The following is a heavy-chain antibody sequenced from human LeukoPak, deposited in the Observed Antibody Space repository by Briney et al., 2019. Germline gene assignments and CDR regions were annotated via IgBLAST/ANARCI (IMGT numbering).Heavy chain of an antibody. D-gene: IGHD4-11*01. CDR1: GGTFSSYA. V-gene: IGHV1-69*01. Sequence: SVKVSCKASGGTFSSYAISWVRQAPGQGLEWMGGIIPIFGTANYAQKFQGRVTITVDESTSTAYMELSSLRSEDTAVYYCARDRGEEDYSPYYFDYWGQGTLVTVSS. CDR2: IIPIFGTA. J-gene: IGHJ4*02. CDR3: ARDRGEEDYSPYYFDY.